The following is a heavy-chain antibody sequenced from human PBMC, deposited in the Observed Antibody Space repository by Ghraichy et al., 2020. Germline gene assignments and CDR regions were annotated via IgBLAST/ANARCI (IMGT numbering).Heavy chain of an antibody. CDR1: GASISSGSYY. V-gene: IGHV4-61*02. Sequence: SETLSLTCTVSGASISSGSYYWTWIRQPAGKGLEWIGRIYTDGTSTNYKPSLRSRVIISLDTSKNQFSLKLTSVTAADTAVYFCARDDPTPPHVRANYHGTDIWGQGTTVTVSS. CDR3: ARDDPTPPHVRANYHGTDI. D-gene: IGHD1-1*01. J-gene: IGHJ6*02. CDR2: IYTDGTST.